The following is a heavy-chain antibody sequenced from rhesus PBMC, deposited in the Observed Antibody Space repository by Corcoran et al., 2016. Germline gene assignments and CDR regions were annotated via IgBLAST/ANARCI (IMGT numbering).Heavy chain of an antibody. V-gene: IGHV1-198*02. CDR1: GFTFGSYA. D-gene: IGHD7-45*01. CDR2: CIPLVGMT. CDR3: ARGPPNWGVFDY. J-gene: IGHJ3*01. Sequence: QVQLVQSGAEVKKPGASVKVSCKASGFTFGSYAISWVRQAPGQGLEWKGVCIPLVGMTSCAEKCQGRVTITADTSTSTAYMELSSLRSEDTAVYYCARGPPNWGVFDYWGQGLRVTVSS.